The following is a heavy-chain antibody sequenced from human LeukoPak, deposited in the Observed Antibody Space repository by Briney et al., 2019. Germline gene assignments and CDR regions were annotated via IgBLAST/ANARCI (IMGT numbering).Heavy chain of an antibody. CDR1: GGSISSYY. Sequence: PSETLSLTCTVSGGSISSYYWSWIRQPPGKGLEWIAYISDIGSINYNPSLKSRVTISLDTSKNQFSLKLSSVPAAATAVYYCAGHPPRNTVAFWGQGTLVTVSS. J-gene: IGHJ4*02. V-gene: IGHV4-59*08. CDR2: ISDIGSI. CDR3: AGHPPRNTVAF. D-gene: IGHD2/OR15-2a*01.